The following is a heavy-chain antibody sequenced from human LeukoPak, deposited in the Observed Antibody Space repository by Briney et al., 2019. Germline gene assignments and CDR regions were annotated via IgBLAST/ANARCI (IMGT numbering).Heavy chain of an antibody. D-gene: IGHD3-10*01. J-gene: IGHJ5*02. CDR3: ARDRGRGTMVRGVIITAHWFDP. CDR2: IYYSGST. V-gene: IGHV4-59*01. CDR1: GGSISSYY. Sequence: SETLSLTCTVSGGSISSYYWSWIRQPPGKGLEWIGYIYYSGSTNYNPSLKSRVTISVDTSKNQFSLKLSSVTAADTAVYYCARDRGRGTMVRGVIITAHWFDPWGQGTLVTVSS.